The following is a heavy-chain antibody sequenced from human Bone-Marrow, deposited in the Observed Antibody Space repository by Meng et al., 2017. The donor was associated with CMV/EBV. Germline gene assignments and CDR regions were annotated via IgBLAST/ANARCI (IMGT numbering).Heavy chain of an antibody. J-gene: IGHJ4*01. CDR2: IWYDGSNK. V-gene: IGHV3-33*01. CDR1: GFTFSSYG. Sequence: GESLKISCAASGFTFSSYGMHWVRQAPGKRLEWVAVIWYDGSNKYYADSVKGRFTISRDNSKNTLYLQMNSLRAEDTAVYYCARGYSNRIEYWGHGTRVTGSS. CDR3: ARGYSNRIEY. D-gene: IGHD4-11*01.